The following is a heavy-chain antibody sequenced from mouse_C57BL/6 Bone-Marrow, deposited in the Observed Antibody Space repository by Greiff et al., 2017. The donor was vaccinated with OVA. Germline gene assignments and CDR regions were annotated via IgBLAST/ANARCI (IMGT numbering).Heavy chain of an antibody. V-gene: IGHV14-4*01. Sequence: EVQLQQSGAELVRPGASVKLSCTASGFNIKDDYMHWVKQRPEQGLEWIGWIDPENGDTEYASKFPGKATITADTYSNTAYLQLSSLPSEDTAVYYCTTLNLFYYYGSSYFDYWGQGTTLTVSS. D-gene: IGHD1-1*01. CDR3: TTLNLFYYYGSSYFDY. CDR1: GFNIKDDY. J-gene: IGHJ2*01. CDR2: IDPENGDT.